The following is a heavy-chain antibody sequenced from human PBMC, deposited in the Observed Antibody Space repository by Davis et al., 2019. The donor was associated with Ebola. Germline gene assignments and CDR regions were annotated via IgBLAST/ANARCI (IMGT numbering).Heavy chain of an antibody. D-gene: IGHD6-13*01. V-gene: IGHV1-69*06. Sequence: SMKVSCKASGGTFSSYAISWVRQAPGQGLEWMGGIIPIFGTANYAQKFQGRVTITADKSTSTAYMELSSLRSEDTAVYYCARVAGTHYYYGMDVWGQGTTVTVSS. CDR2: IIPIFGTA. CDR3: ARVAGTHYYYGMDV. CDR1: GGTFSSYA. J-gene: IGHJ6*02.